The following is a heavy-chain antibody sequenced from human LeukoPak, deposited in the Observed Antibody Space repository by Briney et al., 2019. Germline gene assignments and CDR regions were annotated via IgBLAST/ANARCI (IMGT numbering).Heavy chain of an antibody. CDR1: EFPFSGYW. CDR3: ARDPSGSYQEDY. CDR2: INQDGSET. J-gene: IGHJ4*02. Sequence: GGSLRLSCAASEFPFSGYWMSWVRQAPGKGLQLVASINQDGSETYYVDSVKGRFTISRDNAKNSLFLLTNSLRAEDTAVYYCARDPSGSYQEDYWGQGTLVTVSS. D-gene: IGHD1-26*01. V-gene: IGHV3-7*01.